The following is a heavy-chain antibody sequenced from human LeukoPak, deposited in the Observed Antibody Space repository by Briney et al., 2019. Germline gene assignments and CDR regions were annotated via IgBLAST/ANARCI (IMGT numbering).Heavy chain of an antibody. V-gene: IGHV3-7*01. CDR3: ARDSIVGATTIDY. Sequence: PGGTLRLSCAASGFTFSSYGMSWVRQAPGKGLEWVANIKQDGSEKYYVDSVKGRFTISRDNAKNSLYLQMNSLRAEDTAVYYCARDSIVGATTIDYWGQGTLVTVSS. CDR2: IKQDGSEK. J-gene: IGHJ4*02. CDR1: GFTFSSYG. D-gene: IGHD1-26*01.